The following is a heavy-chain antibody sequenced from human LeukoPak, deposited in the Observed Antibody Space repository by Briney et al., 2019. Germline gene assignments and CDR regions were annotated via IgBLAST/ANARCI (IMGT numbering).Heavy chain of an antibody. J-gene: IGHJ6*03. V-gene: IGHV4-34*01. D-gene: IGHD1-20*01. CDR3: ASLTGTTDYYYYYMDV. CDR1: AGSFSGYY. Sequence: SESLSLTCAVYAGSFSGYYWSWIRQHPGKGLEWLREINHSGSTSYNPSLKSRVTLSVETSKNQFSLKLSSVTAADTAVYYCASLTGTTDYYYYYMDVWGKGTTVTVSS. CDR2: INHSGST.